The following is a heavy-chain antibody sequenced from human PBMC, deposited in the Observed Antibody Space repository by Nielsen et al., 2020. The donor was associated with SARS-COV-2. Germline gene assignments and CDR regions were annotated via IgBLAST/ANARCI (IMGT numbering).Heavy chain of an antibody. J-gene: IGHJ6*02. CDR1: GFTFGDYA. CDR2: IRSKAYGGTT. V-gene: IGHV3-49*04. Sequence: GESLKISCTASGFTFGDYAMSWVRQAPGKGLEWVGFIRSKAYGGTTEYAASVKGRFTISRDDSKSIAYLQMNSLKTEDTAVYYCTRDLYYDFWSGPVGYYYGMDVWGQGTTVTVSS. CDR3: TRDLYYDFWSGPVGYYYGMDV. D-gene: IGHD3-3*01.